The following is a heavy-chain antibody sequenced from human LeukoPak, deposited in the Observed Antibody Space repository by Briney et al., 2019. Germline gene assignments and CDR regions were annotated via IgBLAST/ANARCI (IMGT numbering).Heavy chain of an antibody. V-gene: IGHV4-4*09. J-gene: IGHJ4*02. Sequence: SETLSLTCTVSGDSISSYYWSWIRQPPGKGLEWIGYIYTSGGTNYIPSLKGRVTISIDTSKNQFSQKLSSVTAADSAVYYCARHFTPAAAGSFDYWGQGTLVTVSS. CDR1: GDSISSYY. CDR3: ARHFTPAAAGSFDY. CDR2: IYTSGGT. D-gene: IGHD6-13*01.